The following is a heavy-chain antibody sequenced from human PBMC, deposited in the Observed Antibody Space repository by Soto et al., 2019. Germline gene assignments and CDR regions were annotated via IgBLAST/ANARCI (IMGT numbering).Heavy chain of an antibody. V-gene: IGHV4-59*01. Sequence: QVQVRESGPGLVKPAETLSLTCTVSGAPITINYWSWIRQAPGKGLEWIGYIYYSGSTTYNPSLKSRVTMSADTSKDQFSLKLNSVTAADTAVYYCARDAGGPYVPWGTGILVTVSS. J-gene: IGHJ5*02. CDR2: IYYSGST. D-gene: IGHD2-15*01. CDR3: ARDAGGPYVP. CDR1: GAPITINY.